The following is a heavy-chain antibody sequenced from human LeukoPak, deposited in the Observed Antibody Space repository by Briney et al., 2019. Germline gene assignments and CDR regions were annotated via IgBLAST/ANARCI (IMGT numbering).Heavy chain of an antibody. CDR3: AKDGGGGYDFWSGYYRNTYYFDY. V-gene: IGHV3-30*02. D-gene: IGHD3-3*01. CDR2: IRYDGSNK. J-gene: IGHJ4*02. Sequence: PGGSLRLSCAASGFTFSSYGMHWVGQAPGKGLEWVAFIRYDGSNKYYADSVKGRFTISRDNSKNTLYLQMNSLRAEDTAVYYCAKDGGGGYDFWSGYYRNTYYFDYWGQGTPVTVSS. CDR1: GFTFSSYG.